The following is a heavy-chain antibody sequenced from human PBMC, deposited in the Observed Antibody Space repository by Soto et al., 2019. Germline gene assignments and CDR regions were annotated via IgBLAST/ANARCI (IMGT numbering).Heavy chain of an antibody. CDR3: AREHSSSWRDAFDI. CDR1: GGSISSYY. V-gene: IGHV4-4*07. CDR2: IYTSGST. D-gene: IGHD6-13*01. Sequence: SETLSLTCTVSGGSISSYYWSWIRQPAGKGLEWIGRIYTSGSTNYNPSLKSRVTMSVDTSKNQFSLKLSSVTAADTAVYYCAREHSSSWRDAFDIWGQGTMVTVSS. J-gene: IGHJ3*02.